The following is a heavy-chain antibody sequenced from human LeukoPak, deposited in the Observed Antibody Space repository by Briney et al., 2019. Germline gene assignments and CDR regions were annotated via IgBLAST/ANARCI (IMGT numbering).Heavy chain of an antibody. J-gene: IGHJ4*02. CDR2: ISYDGSNK. CDR3: AKSGSGGSCYSD. CDR1: GFTFSSYG. D-gene: IGHD2-15*01. Sequence: GGSLRLSCAASGFTFSSYGMHWVRQAPGKWLEWVAVISYDGSNKYYADSVKGRFTISRDNSKNTLYLQMNSLRAEDTAVYYCAKSGSGGSCYSDWGQGTLVTVSS. V-gene: IGHV3-30*18.